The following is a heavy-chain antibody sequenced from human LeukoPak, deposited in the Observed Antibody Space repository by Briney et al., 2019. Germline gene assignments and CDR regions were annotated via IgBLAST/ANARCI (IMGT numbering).Heavy chain of an antibody. CDR1: GGSISSYY. J-gene: IGHJ4*02. D-gene: IGHD2-21*02. CDR2: IYYSGST. CDR3: ARLSYCGGDCYSFVDY. V-gene: IGHV4-59*01. Sequence: ASETLSLTCTVSGGSISSYYWSWIRQPPGKGLEWIGYIYYSGSTNYNPSLKSRVTISVDTSKNQFSLKLSSGTAADTAVYYCARLSYCGGDCYSFVDYWGQGTLVTVSS.